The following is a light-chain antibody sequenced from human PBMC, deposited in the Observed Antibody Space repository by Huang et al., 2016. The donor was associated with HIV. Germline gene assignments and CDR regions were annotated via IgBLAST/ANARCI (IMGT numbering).Light chain of an antibody. V-gene: IGKV1-39*01. CDR2: GSS. Sequence: DVQMTQSPSSLSASVGDRVTITCRASQSISNFLNWYQQKPGKAPNLLIYGSSSLQTGVPSRFIGSGSETDFSLTISSLQPEDFVTYYCLQTLNFPPTFGQGT. J-gene: IGKJ1*01. CDR1: QSISNF. CDR3: LQTLNFPPT.